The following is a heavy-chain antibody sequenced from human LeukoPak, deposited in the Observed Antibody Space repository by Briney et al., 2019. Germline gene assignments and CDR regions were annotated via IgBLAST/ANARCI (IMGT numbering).Heavy chain of an antibody. CDR3: ARVGAAAVFY. J-gene: IGHJ4*02. Sequence: GGSLRLSCAASGFTVSSNYMSWVRQAPGKGLDWVSIIYSGGRTFYADSVKGRFTISRDNSKNTVYLQMNSLRAEDTAVYYCARVGAAAVFYWGQGTLVTVSS. V-gene: IGHV3-66*02. CDR2: IYSGGRT. CDR1: GFTVSSNY. D-gene: IGHD6-13*01.